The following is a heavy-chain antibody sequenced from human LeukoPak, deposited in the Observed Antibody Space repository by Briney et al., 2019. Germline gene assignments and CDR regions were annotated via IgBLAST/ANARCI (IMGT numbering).Heavy chain of an antibody. CDR1: GFTFDDYA. CDR3: ARVPFSSGSYLDY. CDR2: ISSSGSTI. V-gene: IGHV3-48*03. J-gene: IGHJ4*02. D-gene: IGHD6-19*01. Sequence: GGSLRLSCAASGFTFDDYAMHWVRQAPGKGLEWVSYISSSGSTIYYADSVKGRFTISRDNAKNSLYLQMNSLRAEDTAVYYCARVPFSSGSYLDYWGQGTLVTVSS.